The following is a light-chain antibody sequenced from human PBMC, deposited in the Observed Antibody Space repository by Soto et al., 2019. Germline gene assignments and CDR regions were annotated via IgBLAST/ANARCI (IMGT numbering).Light chain of an antibody. CDR1: SSDVGGYNY. Sequence: QSALTQPASVSGSPGQSITISCTGTSSDVGGYNYVSWYQQHPGKAPKLMIYDLSNRPSGVSDRFSGSKSGNTASLTISGLQAEDEADYYSSSYTSSSTHVVFGGGTKLTVL. V-gene: IGLV2-14*01. CDR2: DLS. CDR3: SSYTSSSTHVV. J-gene: IGLJ2*01.